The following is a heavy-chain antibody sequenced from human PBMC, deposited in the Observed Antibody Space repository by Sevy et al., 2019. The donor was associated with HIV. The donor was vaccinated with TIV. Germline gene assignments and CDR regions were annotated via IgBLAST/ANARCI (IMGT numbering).Heavy chain of an antibody. CDR1: GFTFSSYD. CDR2: ISSSGSSI. D-gene: IGHD2-8*01. V-gene: IGHV3-48*03. J-gene: IGHJ5*02. CDR3: TRNGGAFDNGFDP. Sequence: GGSLRLSCTASGFTFSSYDMNWVRQAPGKGLEWVSKISSSGSSIYYADSVKGRFTISRDNAKNSLNLQMNSLRAEDRAVYNCTRNGGAFDNGFDPWGQGTLVTVSS.